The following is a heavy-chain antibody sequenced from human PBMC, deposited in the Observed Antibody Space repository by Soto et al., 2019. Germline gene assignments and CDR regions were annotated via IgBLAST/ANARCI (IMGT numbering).Heavy chain of an antibody. CDR1: DASGFSFSKYA. Sequence: QLHLVESGGGVAQPGGSLRLSCAASDASGFSFSKYAIHRVRQPPGKGLEWVAVISSDGGNQYYADPVKGRFTISRDNSMHALYLVMKSLREEDAAMYFCARVAFGNIYDSYGTQISVGFWGQGTLITVSS. J-gene: IGHJ4*02. V-gene: IGHV3-30-3*01. CDR2: ISSDGGNQ. CDR3: ARVAFGNIYDSYGTQISVGF. D-gene: IGHD3-16*01.